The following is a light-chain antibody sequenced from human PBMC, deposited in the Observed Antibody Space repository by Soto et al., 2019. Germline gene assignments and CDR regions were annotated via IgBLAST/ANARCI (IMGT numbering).Light chain of an antibody. CDR1: SSIVGGYNY. CDR2: DAT. V-gene: IGLV2-11*01. J-gene: IGLJ2*01. CDR3: CSYAASYTLV. Sequence: QSALTQPRSVSASPGQSVTISCTGTSSIVGGYNYVSWYQQNPGKAPKLMIYDATKRPSGVPDRFSGSKSGNAASLTISGLQAEDEADYYCCSYAASYTLVFGGGTKLTVL.